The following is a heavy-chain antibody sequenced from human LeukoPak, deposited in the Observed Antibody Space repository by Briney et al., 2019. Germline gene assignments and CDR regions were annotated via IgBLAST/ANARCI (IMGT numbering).Heavy chain of an antibody. J-gene: IGHJ4*02. CDR3: ARKDGDY. V-gene: IGHV4-4*07. CDR1: GASITSFH. D-gene: IGHD6-6*01. Sequence: SETLSLTCTVSGASITSFHWTWIRQPAGKGLEWIGLIYSSGSTIYNPSLQSRVAMSVDMTKNQPSLKLSAVTAADTAMYYCARKDGDYWGQETLVTVSS. CDR2: IYSSGST.